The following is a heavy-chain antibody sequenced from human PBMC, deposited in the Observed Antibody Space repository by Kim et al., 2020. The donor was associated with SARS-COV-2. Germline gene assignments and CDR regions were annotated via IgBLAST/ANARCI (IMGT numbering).Heavy chain of an antibody. V-gene: IGHV3-23*01. CDR2: ISGSGSST. Sequence: GGSLRLSCAASGFTFSSYAMSWVRQAPGKGLEWVSDISGSGSSTYYADSVKGRFTISRENSKNTLYLQMNSLRAGDTALYYCALEATNYVYGLDVWGQGATVTVS. CDR3: ALEATNYVYGLDV. CDR1: GFTFSSYA. J-gene: IGHJ6*02.